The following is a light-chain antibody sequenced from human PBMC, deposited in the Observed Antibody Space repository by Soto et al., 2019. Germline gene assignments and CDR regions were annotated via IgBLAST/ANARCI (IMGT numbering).Light chain of an antibody. CDR1: QSVSGW. CDR2: DAS. Sequence: DIQMTQSPSTLSASVGDRVIITCRASQSVSGWLAWYQQKPGKAPKLLIYDASTLETGVLSRFSGSGSGTEFTLTISGLQPGDFATYYCQQYNTYSPTFGQGTKVELK. CDR3: QQYNTYSPT. V-gene: IGKV1-5*01. J-gene: IGKJ1*01.